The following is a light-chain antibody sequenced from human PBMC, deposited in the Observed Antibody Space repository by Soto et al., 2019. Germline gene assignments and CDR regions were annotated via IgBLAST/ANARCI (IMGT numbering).Light chain of an antibody. J-gene: IGKJ5*01. CDR1: QSVSSN. Sequence: EIVMPQSPATLSVSPGERATLSCRASQSVSSNLAWYQQKPGQAPRLLIYGASTRATGIPARFSGSGSGTEFTLTISSLQSEDFAVYYCQQYYTWPPAITFGQGTRLEIK. CDR3: QQYYTWPPAIT. CDR2: GAS. V-gene: IGKV3-15*01.